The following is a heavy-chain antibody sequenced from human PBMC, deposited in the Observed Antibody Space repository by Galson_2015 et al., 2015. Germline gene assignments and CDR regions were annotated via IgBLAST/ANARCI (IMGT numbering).Heavy chain of an antibody. V-gene: IGHV3-48*02. CDR1: GFTFSSYT. CDR3: ARDPWRGSYKVFYFDY. J-gene: IGHJ4*02. CDR2: ISSSSATI. Sequence: LRLSCAASGFTFSSYTISWVRPAPGKGLAWVSYISSSSATIYYADSVKGRFTISRDNAKNSLYLQMNSLRDEDTAVYYCARDPWRGSYKVFYFDYWGQGTLVTVSS. D-gene: IGHD1-26*01.